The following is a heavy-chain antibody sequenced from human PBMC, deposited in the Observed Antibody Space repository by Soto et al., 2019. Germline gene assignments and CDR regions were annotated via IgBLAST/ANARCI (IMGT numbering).Heavy chain of an antibody. CDR2: INHSGST. CDR3: ARSGRLRPNWFDP. J-gene: IGHJ5*02. V-gene: IGHV4-34*01. Sequence: SETLSLTCALYGGSFSGYYWSWIRHPPGKGLEWIGEINHSGSTNYNPSLKSRVTISVDTSKTQFFLKLSSVTAADTAVYYCARSGRLRPNWFDPWGQGTLVTVSS. D-gene: IGHD4-17*01. CDR1: GGSFSGYY.